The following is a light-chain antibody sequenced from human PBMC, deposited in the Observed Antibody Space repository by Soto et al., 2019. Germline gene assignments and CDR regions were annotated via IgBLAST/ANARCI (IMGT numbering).Light chain of an antibody. CDR3: QQYSYWPPWT. J-gene: IGKJ1*01. CDR2: GAS. V-gene: IGKV3-15*01. CDR1: QSVSSN. Sequence: EIVMTQSPATLSVSPGERVTLSCRASQSVSSNLAWYQQKPGQAPRLLIYGASTRATGIPARFSGSGSGTEFTLTITSLQSEDFAVYYCQQYSYWPPWTFGQGTRWIS.